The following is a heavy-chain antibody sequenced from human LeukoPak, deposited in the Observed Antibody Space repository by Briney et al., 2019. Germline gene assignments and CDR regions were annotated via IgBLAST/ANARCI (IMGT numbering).Heavy chain of an antibody. Sequence: GGSLRLSCAASGFTFSSYGMHWGRQAPGKGVGRVACIRYDGSNKYYADSVKGRFTISRDNSKNTLYLQMNSLRAEDTAVSYCAKPHGPWGQGTLVTVSS. CDR2: IRYDGSNK. V-gene: IGHV3-30*02. CDR1: GFTFSSYG. CDR3: AKPHGP. J-gene: IGHJ4*02.